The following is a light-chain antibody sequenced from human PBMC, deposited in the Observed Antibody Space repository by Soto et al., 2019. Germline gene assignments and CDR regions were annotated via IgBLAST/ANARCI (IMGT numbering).Light chain of an antibody. CDR1: SSDVGGYNY. J-gene: IGLJ3*02. CDR3: SSYTSISTLV. CDR2: EVS. Sequence: QSALTQPASVSGAPGQSITISCTGTSSDVGGYNYVSWYQQHPGKAPKLMIYEVSNRPSGVSNRCSGSKSGNTASLTISGLQAEDEADYYCSSYTSISTLVFGGGTKLTVL. V-gene: IGLV2-14*01.